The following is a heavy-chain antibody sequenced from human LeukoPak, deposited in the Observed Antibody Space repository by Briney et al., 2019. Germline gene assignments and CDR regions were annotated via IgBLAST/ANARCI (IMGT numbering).Heavy chain of an antibody. D-gene: IGHD1-7*01. Sequence: SETLSLTCTVSDGSLTNNDWSWVRQTPGKGLEFIGYVHYSGTTNYNPSLKSRVTISVDTSKNQFSLKLSSVTAADTAVYYCARGSPTLTGTTKPPYYYYYYMDVWGKGTTVTVSS. V-gene: IGHV4-59*12. CDR1: DGSLTNND. CDR2: VHYSGTT. J-gene: IGHJ6*03. CDR3: ARGSPTLTGTTKPPYYYYYYMDV.